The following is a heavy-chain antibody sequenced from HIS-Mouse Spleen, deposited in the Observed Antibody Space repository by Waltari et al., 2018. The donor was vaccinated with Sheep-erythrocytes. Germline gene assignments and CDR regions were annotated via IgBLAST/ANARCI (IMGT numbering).Heavy chain of an antibody. V-gene: IGHV2-26*01. CDR2: IFSNDEK. CDR3: ARITSYYDFWSTYNKDYFDY. Sequence: QVTLKESGPVLVKPTETLTLTCTVSGFSPSNARMGVSWIRQPPGKALEWLAHIFSNDEKSYSTSRKSRPTISQNTSKSQVVPTMTSMEPVDTATYYCARITSYYDFWSTYNKDYFDYWGQGTLVTVSS. J-gene: IGHJ4*02. D-gene: IGHD3-3*01. CDR1: GFSPSNARMG.